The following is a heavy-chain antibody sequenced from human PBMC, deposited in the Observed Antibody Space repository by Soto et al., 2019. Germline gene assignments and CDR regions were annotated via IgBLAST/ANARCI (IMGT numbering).Heavy chain of an antibody. CDR2: ISAYSGNT. CDR1: GYTFTSYG. V-gene: IGHV1-18*01. Sequence: ASVKVSCKASGYTFTSYGISWVRQAPGQGLEWMGWISAYSGNTNYAQKLQGRVTMTTDTSTSTAYMELRSLRSDDTAVYYCARVPGYSSSWYVWFDPWGQGTLVTVSS. D-gene: IGHD6-13*01. CDR3: ARVPGYSSSWYVWFDP. J-gene: IGHJ5*02.